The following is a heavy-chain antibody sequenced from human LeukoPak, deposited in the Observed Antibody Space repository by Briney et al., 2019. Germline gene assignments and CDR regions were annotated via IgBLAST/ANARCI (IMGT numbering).Heavy chain of an antibody. J-gene: IGHJ4*02. CDR2: ISGGGEST. V-gene: IGHV3-23*01. D-gene: IGHD6-19*01. CDR1: EFTFSSHA. CDR3: AKGKYSSGGVPDY. Sequence: GGSLRLSCVASEFTFSSHAMNWVRQVPGKGLEWVSSISGGGESTYYVDSVKGRFTVSRDNSKNTLYLRINSLRGEDTAVYYCAKGKYSSGGVPDYWGQGTLVTVSS.